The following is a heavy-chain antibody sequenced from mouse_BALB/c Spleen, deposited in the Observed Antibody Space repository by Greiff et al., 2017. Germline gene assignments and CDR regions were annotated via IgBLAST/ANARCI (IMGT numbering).Heavy chain of an antibody. CDR3: ARREAYGNLDYFDY. Sequence: EVMLVESGGDLVKPGGSLKLSCAASGFTFSSYGMSWVRQTPDKRLEWVATISTGGSYTYYPDSVKGRFTISRDNAKNTLYLQMSSLKSEDTAMYYCARREAYGNLDYFDYWGQGTTLTVSS. CDR1: GFTFSSYG. J-gene: IGHJ2*01. D-gene: IGHD2-10*02. CDR2: ISTGGSYT. V-gene: IGHV5-6*02.